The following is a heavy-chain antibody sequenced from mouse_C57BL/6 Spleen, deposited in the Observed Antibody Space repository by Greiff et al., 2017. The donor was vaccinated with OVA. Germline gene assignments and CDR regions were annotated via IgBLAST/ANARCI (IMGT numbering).Heavy chain of an antibody. J-gene: IGHJ1*03. CDR2: IHPNSGST. Sequence: QVQLQQPGAELVKPGASVKLSCKASGYTFTSYWMHWVKQRPGQGLEWIGMIHPNSGSTNYNEKFKSKATLTVDKSSSTAYMQLSSLTSEDSAVYYCARKRDYGSSYDWYFDVWGTGTTVTVSS. CDR3: ARKRDYGSSYDWYFDV. V-gene: IGHV1-64*01. D-gene: IGHD1-1*01. CDR1: GYTFTSYW.